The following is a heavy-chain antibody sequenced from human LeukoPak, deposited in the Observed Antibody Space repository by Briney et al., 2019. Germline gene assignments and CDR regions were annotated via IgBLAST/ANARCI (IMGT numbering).Heavy chain of an antibody. CDR1: GFTVSNNF. CDR2: IHSGGTT. J-gene: IGHJ4*02. D-gene: IGHD5-12*01. V-gene: IGHV3-53*01. Sequence: PGGSLRLAWAASGFTVSNNFIRWVRQAPGEGLEWVSVIHSGGTTYYADSVKGRFTISRDNSRNTLYLQMNSLRAEDTAVYYCARGRVTYSGYDFPYYFDYWGQGTLVTVSS. CDR3: ARGRVTYSGYDFPYYFDY.